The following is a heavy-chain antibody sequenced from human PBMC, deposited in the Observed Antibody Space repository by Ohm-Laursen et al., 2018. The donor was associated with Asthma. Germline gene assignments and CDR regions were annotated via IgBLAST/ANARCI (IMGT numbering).Heavy chain of an antibody. Sequence: PSPKPSPKASGYTLTSYDINWVRQATGQGLAWMGGLNPNGGDTDYAQKFQGRATMTRNTSISTAYMDLSSLSSEETAVYYCAEGIHYSSRWHGGGYDAFDIWGQGTMVTVPS. CDR2: LNPNGGDT. V-gene: IGHV1-8*01. CDR1: GYTLTSYD. D-gene: IGHD6-19*01. CDR3: AEGIHYSSRWHGGGYDAFDI. J-gene: IGHJ3*02.